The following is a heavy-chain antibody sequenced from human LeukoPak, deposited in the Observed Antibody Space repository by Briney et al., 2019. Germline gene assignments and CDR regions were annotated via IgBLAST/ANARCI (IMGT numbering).Heavy chain of an antibody. D-gene: IGHD1-7*01. V-gene: IGHV1-69*04. CDR3: ARNGRWNSGSSGYYFDY. CDR1: GGTFSSYA. CDR2: IIPILGIA. J-gene: IGHJ4*02. Sequence: SVKVSCKASGGTFSSYAISWVRQAPGQGLEWMGRIIPILGIANYAQKFQGRVTITADKSTSTAYMELSSLRSEGTAVYYCARNGRWNSGSSGYYFDYWGQGTLVTVSS.